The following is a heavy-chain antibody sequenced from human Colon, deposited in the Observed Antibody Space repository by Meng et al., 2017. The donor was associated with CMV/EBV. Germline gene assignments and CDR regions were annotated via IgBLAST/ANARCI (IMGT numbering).Heavy chain of an antibody. D-gene: IGHD3-3*01. CDR1: GFTFSNHW. CDR2: ISASGSKT. J-gene: IGHJ4*02. CDR3: VRNYDFWNGNYFDY. V-gene: IGHV3-23*01. Sequence: GESLKISCAASGFTFSNHWMVWVRQAPGKGPEWVSSISASGSKTYYADSVKGRFTISRDNPRDTLYLQMNHLRAEDTAIYYCVRNYDFWNGNYFDYWGQGTLVTVSS.